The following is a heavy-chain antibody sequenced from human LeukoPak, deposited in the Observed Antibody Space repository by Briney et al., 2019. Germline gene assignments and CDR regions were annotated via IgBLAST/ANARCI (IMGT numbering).Heavy chain of an antibody. J-gene: IGHJ6*02. CDR2: IYHNGTR. CDR3: ATAPILRGEGGEHYKYGMDV. Sequence: SGTPSLTCAVSVGSISSGNWWSWVRQSPGKGLEWIGEIYHNGTRNYNPSLKSRVTISADTFKNHFSLKLTSVTAADTAVYYCATAPILRGEGGEHYKYGMDVWGQGTTVIVSS. CDR1: VGSISSGNW. D-gene: IGHD2-2*02. V-gene: IGHV4-4*02.